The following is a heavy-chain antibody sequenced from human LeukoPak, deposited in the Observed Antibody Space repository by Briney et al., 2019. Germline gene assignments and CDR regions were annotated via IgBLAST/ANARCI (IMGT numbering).Heavy chain of an antibody. CDR2: INPFFGSA. V-gene: IGHV1-69*06. Sequence: ASVKVSCKVSGCTLNQSPLSWLRQAPGKGLEWMGGINPFFGSANYAQKFQDRVTITADTSASTAYMELSSLRSDDTPVYYLASRGRPYDSTSGRHVYMAYSYIDVWGKGTTVIVSS. D-gene: IGHD3-16*01. CDR1: GCTLNQSP. CDR3: ASRGRPYDSTSGRHVYMAYSYIDV. J-gene: IGHJ6*03.